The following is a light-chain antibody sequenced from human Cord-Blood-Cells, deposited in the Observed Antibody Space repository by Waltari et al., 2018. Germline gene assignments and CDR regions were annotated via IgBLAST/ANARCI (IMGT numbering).Light chain of an antibody. CDR2: AAS. V-gene: IGKV1-39*01. CDR3: QQSYSTPYT. CDR1: QSISSY. J-gene: IGKJ2*01. Sequence: DIQMTQSPSSLSASVGDRVTITCRASQSISSYLNWYQQKPGKAPKLLIYAASSLKSGVPSRFSGSGSGTDFTLTISSLQPEDFATYYCQQSYSTPYTFGQGTKLAIK.